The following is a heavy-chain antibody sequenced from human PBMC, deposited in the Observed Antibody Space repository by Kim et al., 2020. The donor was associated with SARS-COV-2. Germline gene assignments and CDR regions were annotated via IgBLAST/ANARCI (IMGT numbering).Heavy chain of an antibody. CDR2: IIPIFGTA. Sequence: SVKVSCKASGGTFSSYAISWVRQAPGQGLEWMGGIIPIFGTANYAQKFQGRVTITADKSTSTAYMELSSLRSEDTAVYYCACRGYYYYYGMDVWGQGTTVTVSS. CDR3: ACRGYYYYYGMDV. CDR1: GGTFSSYA. V-gene: IGHV1-69*06. D-gene: IGHD5-12*01. J-gene: IGHJ6*02.